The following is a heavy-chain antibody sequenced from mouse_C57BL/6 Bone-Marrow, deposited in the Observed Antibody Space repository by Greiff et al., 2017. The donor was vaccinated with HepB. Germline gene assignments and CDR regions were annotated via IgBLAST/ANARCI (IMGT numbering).Heavy chain of an antibody. J-gene: IGHJ3*01. CDR2: IDPENGDT. Sequence: DVQLQESGAELVRPGASVKLSCTASGFNIKDDYMHWVKQRPEQGLEWIGWIDPENGDTEYASKFQGKATITADTSSNTAYLQLSSLTSEDTAVYYCTTWDGYDEKFAYWGQGTLVTVSA. CDR3: TTWDGYDEKFAY. CDR1: GFNIKDDY. V-gene: IGHV14-4*01. D-gene: IGHD2-2*01.